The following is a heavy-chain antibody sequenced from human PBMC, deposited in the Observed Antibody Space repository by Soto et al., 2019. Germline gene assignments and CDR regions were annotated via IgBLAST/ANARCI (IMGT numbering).Heavy chain of an antibody. J-gene: IGHJ5*02. D-gene: IGHD2-15*01. V-gene: IGHV3-30*18. CDR2: ISYDGSIE. CDR3: AKHVGYCSGGRCYPHNWFDP. CDR1: GFTFKSYG. Sequence: QVQLVESGGGVVQPGRSLRLSCAASGFTFKSYGMHWVRQAPGKGLELVAVISYDGSIEYYGDSVKGRFTISRDNSKNTLYLQLNSLRAEDTAVYYCAKHVGYCSGGRCYPHNWFDPWGQGTLVTVSS.